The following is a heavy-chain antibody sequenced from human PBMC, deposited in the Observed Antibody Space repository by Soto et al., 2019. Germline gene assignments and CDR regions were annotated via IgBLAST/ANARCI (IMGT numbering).Heavy chain of an antibody. D-gene: IGHD2-15*01. Sequence: QVQLQESGPGLVKPSGTLSLTCAVSGGSINSNNWWSWVRQPPGKGLEWIGEVYHSGITNYNPSLKSRLTISVDKSKKQFSLKLSSVTAADTAVYYCARGGIAALYWFDPWGQGTLVTVSS. V-gene: IGHV4-4*02. CDR2: VYHSGIT. CDR3: ARGGIAALYWFDP. CDR1: GGSINSNNW. J-gene: IGHJ5*02.